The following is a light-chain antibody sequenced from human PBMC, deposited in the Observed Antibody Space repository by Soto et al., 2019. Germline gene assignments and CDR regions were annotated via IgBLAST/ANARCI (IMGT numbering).Light chain of an antibody. Sequence: DIVLRQSPGTLSLSPGQRATLSCRASQNIRSNYIAWFQQKPGQPPRLLIYGAINRATGIPARFSGSGSGTEFSLTIISLEPEDFVLYYCQQYHSPPLTFGPGTKVEIK. V-gene: IGKV3-20*01. CDR3: QQYHSPPLT. J-gene: IGKJ1*01. CDR2: GAI. CDR1: QNIRSNY.